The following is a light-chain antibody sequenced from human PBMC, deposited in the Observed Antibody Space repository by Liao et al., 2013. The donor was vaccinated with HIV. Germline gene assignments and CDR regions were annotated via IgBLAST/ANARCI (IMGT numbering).Light chain of an antibody. J-gene: IGLJ2*01. Sequence: SYVLSQPPSVSVAPGKTAAISCGGKNIGSRTVHWYQQKPGQAPLLVISSDSDRPSEIPERFSGSNSGNTATLTISGTQAMDEADYYCQAWDSRNAWNVVFGGGTKVTVL. CDR1: NIGSRT. V-gene: IGLV3-21*01. CDR2: SDS. CDR3: QAWDSRNAWNVV.